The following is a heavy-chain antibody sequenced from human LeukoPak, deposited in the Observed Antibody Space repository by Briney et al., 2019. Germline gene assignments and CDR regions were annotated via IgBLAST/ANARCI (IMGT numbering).Heavy chain of an antibody. V-gene: IGHV1-69*05. CDR3: ARDHRVAGEYYNWFDP. CDR2: IIPIFGTA. J-gene: IGHJ5*02. CDR1: GGTFSSYA. D-gene: IGHD6-19*01. Sequence: SVKVSCKASGGTFSSYAISWVRQAPGQGLEWVGGIIPIFGTANYAQKFQGRVTITTDESTSTAYMELSSPRSEDTAVYYCARDHRVAGEYYNWFDPWGQGALVTVSS.